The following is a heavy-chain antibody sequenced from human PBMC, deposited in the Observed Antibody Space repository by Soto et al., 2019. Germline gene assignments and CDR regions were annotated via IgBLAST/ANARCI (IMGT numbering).Heavy chain of an antibody. Sequence: GGSLRLSCAASGFSFRSYAMGWVRQAPGKGLAWVSSISAGGDGAYYADSVKGRFTISRDNSKNTLYLQMDSLRAEDTAVYYCADGGRYPYFWGQGTLVTVSS. V-gene: IGHV3-23*01. CDR1: GFSFRSYA. J-gene: IGHJ4*02. CDR3: ADGGRYPYF. CDR2: ISAGGDGA. D-gene: IGHD1-26*01.